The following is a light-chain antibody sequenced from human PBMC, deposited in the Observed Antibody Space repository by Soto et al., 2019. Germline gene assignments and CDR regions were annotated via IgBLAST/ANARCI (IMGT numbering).Light chain of an antibody. CDR1: QNVGGS. CDR3: QQSRT. J-gene: IGKJ2*01. Sequence: VMTQSPATLSVSPGERATLSCRVSQNVGGSVAWYQQKPGQAPRLLIYRASTRATGVPARFSGSGSGTEFTLTISSLQSEDFAIYYCQQSRTFAQGTKLEIK. CDR2: RAS. V-gene: IGKV3-15*01.